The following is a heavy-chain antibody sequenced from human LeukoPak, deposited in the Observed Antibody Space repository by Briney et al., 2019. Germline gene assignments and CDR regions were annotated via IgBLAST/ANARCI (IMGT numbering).Heavy chain of an antibody. CDR3: AKTRPLDSSSWSHGDY. D-gene: IGHD6-13*01. CDR2: ISGSGDST. Sequence: GSLRLSCIASGFSLSGYAMSWVRQAPGKGLEWVSAISGSGDSTYYGDSVKGRFTISRDNSKNTLYLQMNSLRAEDTAVYYCAKTRPLDSSSWSHGDYWGQGTLVTVSS. J-gene: IGHJ4*02. CDR1: GFSLSGYA. V-gene: IGHV3-23*01.